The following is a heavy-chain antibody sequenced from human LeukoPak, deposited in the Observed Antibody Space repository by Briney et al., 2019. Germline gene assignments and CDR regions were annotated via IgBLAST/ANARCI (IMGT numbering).Heavy chain of an antibody. V-gene: IGHV4-59*08. CDR2: IYYSGST. D-gene: IGHD1-26*01. CDR1: GGSLSNYY. Sequence: SETLSHTCTVSGGSLSNYYWSWIRLPPGKGLEWIGYIYYSGSTNYNPSLKSRVTISVDTSKNQFSLKLSSVTAADTAVYYCARSGTVGAMPVWGQGTLVTVSS. CDR3: ARSGTVGAMPV. J-gene: IGHJ4*02.